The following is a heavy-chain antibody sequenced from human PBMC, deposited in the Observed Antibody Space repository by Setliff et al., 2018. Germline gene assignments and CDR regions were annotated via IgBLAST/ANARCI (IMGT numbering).Heavy chain of an antibody. CDR2: IYPGDSDS. CDR1: GYPFSDNW. J-gene: IGHJ3*02. V-gene: IGHV5-51*01. D-gene: IGHD3-16*01. Sequence: GESLKISCKGSGYPFSDNWIGWVRQVPGKGLEWMGIIYPGDSDSRYSPSFQGQVTFSVDKSISTAYLQWSSLKASDTAIYYCARLGRYDAFDIWGQGTVVTVSS. CDR3: ARLGRYDAFDI.